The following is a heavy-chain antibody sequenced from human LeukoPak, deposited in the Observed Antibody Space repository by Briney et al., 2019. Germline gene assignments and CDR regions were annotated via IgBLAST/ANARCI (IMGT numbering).Heavy chain of an antibody. Sequence: GRSLRLSCAASGFTFSSYAMHWVRQAPGKGLEWVAVISYDGSNKYYADSVKGRFTISRDNSKNTLYLQMNSLRAEDTAVYYCASEIAVVRGVPEQTWGQGTLVTVSS. D-gene: IGHD3-10*01. CDR1: GFTFSSYA. CDR2: ISYDGSNK. V-gene: IGHV3-30-3*01. J-gene: IGHJ5*02. CDR3: ASEIAVVRGVPEQT.